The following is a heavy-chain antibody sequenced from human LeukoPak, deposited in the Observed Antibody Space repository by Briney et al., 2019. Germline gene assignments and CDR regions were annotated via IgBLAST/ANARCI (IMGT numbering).Heavy chain of an antibody. J-gene: IGHJ6*02. V-gene: IGHV3-21*01. D-gene: IGHD2-2*01. CDR1: GFTFSSYS. CDR2: ISSSSSYI. Sequence: PGGSLRLSCAASGFTFSSYSMNWVRQAPGKGLEWVSSISSSSSYIYYADSVKGRFTISRDNAKNSLYLQMNSLRAEDTAVYYCASMVVPAAMGYYYYYGMDVWGQGTTVTVSS. CDR3: ASMVVPAAMGYYYYYGMDV.